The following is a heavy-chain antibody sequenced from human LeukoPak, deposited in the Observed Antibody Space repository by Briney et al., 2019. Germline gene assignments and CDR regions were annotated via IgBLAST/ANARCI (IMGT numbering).Heavy chain of an antibody. CDR3: ARAASRVARYYYYYGMDV. CDR2: INPNSGGT. D-gene: IGHD6-6*01. J-gene: IGHJ6*02. CDR1: GCTFTDYY. V-gene: IGHV1-2*02. Sequence: ASVKVSCKASGCTFTDYYMHEVRQAPGQGLEWMGWINPNSGGTNYAQKFQGRVTMTRDTSISTAYMELSRLRSDDTAVYYCARAASRVARYYYYYGMDVWGQGTTVTVSS.